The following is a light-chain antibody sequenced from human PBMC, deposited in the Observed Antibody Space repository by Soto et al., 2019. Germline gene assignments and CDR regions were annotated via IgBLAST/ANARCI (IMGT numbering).Light chain of an antibody. Sequence: ETVMTQSPATLSVSPGERATLSCRASQSVSSNLAWYQQKPGQAPRLLIYGASNRATGIPARFSGSGSGTDFPLTITSLQSADFAVYYCQHYNGWPYTFGQGTKLEIK. CDR1: QSVSSN. CDR2: GAS. J-gene: IGKJ2*01. V-gene: IGKV3-15*01. CDR3: QHYNGWPYT.